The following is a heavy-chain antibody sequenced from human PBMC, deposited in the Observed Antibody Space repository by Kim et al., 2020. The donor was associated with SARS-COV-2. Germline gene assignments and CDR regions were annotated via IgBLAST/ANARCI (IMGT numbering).Heavy chain of an antibody. Sequence: ASVKVSCKASGYTFTSYDINWVRQATGQGLEWMGWMNPNSGNTGYAQKFQGRVTMTRNTSISTAYMELSSLRSEDTAVYYCARGHLKSIVVVIAPRPYYYYMRVWGKGTSVSVSS. V-gene: IGHV1-8*01. CDR2: MNPNSGNT. CDR3: ARGHLKSIVVVIAPRPYYYYMRV. J-gene: IGHJ6*03. D-gene: IGHD2-21*01. CDR1: GYTFTSYD.